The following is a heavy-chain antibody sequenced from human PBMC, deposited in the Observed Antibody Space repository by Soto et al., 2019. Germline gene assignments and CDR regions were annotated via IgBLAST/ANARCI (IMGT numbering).Heavy chain of an antibody. CDR1: GFTFSYYW. CDR3: ARGDRGAFDL. J-gene: IGHJ3*01. Sequence: EVQLVECGGGLVQPGESLRLSCAASGFTFSYYWMHWVRQAPGKGLVWVSRIHSDGSSTTYADSVKGRFTISRDNARNTLYLQMNSLRAEDTAVYYCARGDRGAFDLWGQGTVVTVSS. V-gene: IGHV3-74*01. D-gene: IGHD1-26*01. CDR2: IHSDGSST.